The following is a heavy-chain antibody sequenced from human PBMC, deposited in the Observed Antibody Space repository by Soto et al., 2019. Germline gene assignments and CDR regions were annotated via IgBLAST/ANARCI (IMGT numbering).Heavy chain of an antibody. CDR1: GFIFSSYG. D-gene: IGHD3-22*01. CDR3: AKDTYDYSSSGYYIFDY. J-gene: IGHJ4*02. Sequence: QVQLVESGGGVVQPERSLRLSCEASGFIFSSYGMHWVRQAPGKGLEWVAVVSHDGSNKKYVDSVEGRFTISRDNSKNTLYLKMNSLRAEDTAVYYCAKDTYDYSSSGYYIFDYWGQGTLVTVSS. CDR2: VSHDGSNK. V-gene: IGHV3-30*18.